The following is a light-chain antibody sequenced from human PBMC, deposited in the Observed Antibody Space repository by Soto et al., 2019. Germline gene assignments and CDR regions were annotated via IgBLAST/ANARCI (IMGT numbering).Light chain of an antibody. Sequence: DIQMTQSPSSLSASVGDRVTITCRASQSISNFLNWYQQKPGKPPKVLIYAASSLQSGVPSRFSGSGSGTDFTLTISSLQPEDFATYYCQQSYSFPWTFGQGTKVDIK. CDR3: QQSYSFPWT. V-gene: IGKV1-39*01. J-gene: IGKJ1*01. CDR2: AAS. CDR1: QSISNF.